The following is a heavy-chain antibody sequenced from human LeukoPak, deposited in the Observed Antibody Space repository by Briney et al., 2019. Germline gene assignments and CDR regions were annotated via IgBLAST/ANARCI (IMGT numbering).Heavy chain of an antibody. J-gene: IGHJ4*02. CDR1: GGSISSSSYY. V-gene: IGHV4-39*01. CDR3: ARHPQTYSRNRAGGSCDY. Sequence: SETLSLTCTVSGGSISSSSYYWGWIRQPPGKGLEWIGSIYYSGSTYYNPSLKSRVTISVDTSKNQFSLKLSSVTAADTAVYYCARHPQTYSRNRAGGSCDYWGQGTLVTVSS. D-gene: IGHD6-13*01. CDR2: IYYSGST.